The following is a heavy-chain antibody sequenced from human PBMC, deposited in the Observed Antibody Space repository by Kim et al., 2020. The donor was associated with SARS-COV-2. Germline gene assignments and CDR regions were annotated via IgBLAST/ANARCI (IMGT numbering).Heavy chain of an antibody. CDR3: ARVKSGGYGEGNGFDP. D-gene: IGHD6-19*01. V-gene: IGHV4-59*13. Sequence: SETLSLTCTVSGGSISSYYWSWIRQPPGKGLEWIGYIYYSGSTNYNPSLKSRVTISVDTSKNQFSLKLSSVTAANTAVYYCARVKSGGYGEGNGFDPWGQGTLVTVSS. J-gene: IGHJ5*02. CDR1: GGSISSYY. CDR2: IYYSGST.